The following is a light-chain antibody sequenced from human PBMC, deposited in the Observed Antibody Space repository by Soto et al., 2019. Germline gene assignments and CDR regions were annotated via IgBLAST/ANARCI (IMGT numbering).Light chain of an antibody. CDR1: QSLNSW. CDR2: KTS. Sequence: DIQMTQSPSTLSASVGDRVSIPCRASQSLNSWLAWYQQKPGKAPKLLIYKTSTLESGVPSRFSGSGSGTEFTLTISNLQPDDFATYYCQQYGSSVTVGGGTKVDIK. CDR3: QQYGSSVT. V-gene: IGKV1-5*03. J-gene: IGKJ4*01.